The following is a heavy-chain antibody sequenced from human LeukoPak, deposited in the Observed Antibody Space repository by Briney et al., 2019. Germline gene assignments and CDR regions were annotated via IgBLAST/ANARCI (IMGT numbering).Heavy chain of an antibody. D-gene: IGHD4-17*01. CDR1: GGSFSGYY. CDR3: ASLFLTTVTPDY. V-gene: IGHV4-34*01. CDR2: INHSGST. Sequence: PSETLSLTCAVYGGSFSGYYWSWIRQPPGKGLEWVGEINHSGSTNYNPSLKSRVTISVDTSKNQFSLTLSSVTAADMAVYYWASLFLTTVTPDYWGQGSLVTVSS. J-gene: IGHJ4*02.